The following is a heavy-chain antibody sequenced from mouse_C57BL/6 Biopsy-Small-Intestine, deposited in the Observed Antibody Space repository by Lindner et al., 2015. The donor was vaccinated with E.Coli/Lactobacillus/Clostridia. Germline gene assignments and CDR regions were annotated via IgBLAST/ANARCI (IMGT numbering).Heavy chain of an antibody. J-gene: IGHJ2*01. CDR3: ARVDYGSSYGYFDY. D-gene: IGHD1-1*01. CDR2: ISDGGSYT. V-gene: IGHV5-4*01. Sequence: VQLRESGGGLVKPGGSLKLSCAASGFTFSSYAMSWVRQTPEKRLEWVATISDGGSYTYYPDNVKGRFTISRDNAKNNLYLQMSHLKSEDTAMYYCARVDYGSSYGYFDYWGQGTTLTVSS. CDR1: GFTFSSYA.